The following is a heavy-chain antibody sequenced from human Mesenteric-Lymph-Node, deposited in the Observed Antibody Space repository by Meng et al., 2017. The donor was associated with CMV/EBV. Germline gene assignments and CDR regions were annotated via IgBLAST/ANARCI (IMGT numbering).Heavy chain of an antibody. CDR2: IYHSGST. V-gene: IGHV4-38-2*02. CDR1: GYSISSGYY. CDR3: ASPGGFIAAAGERRSNYYGMDV. J-gene: IGHJ6*02. Sequence: SETLFLTCTVSGYSISSGYYWGWIRQPPGKGLEWIGSIYHSGSTYYNPSLKSRVTISVDTSKNQFSLKLSSVTAADTAVYYCASPGGFIAAAGERRSNYYGMDVWGQGTTVTVSS. D-gene: IGHD6-13*01.